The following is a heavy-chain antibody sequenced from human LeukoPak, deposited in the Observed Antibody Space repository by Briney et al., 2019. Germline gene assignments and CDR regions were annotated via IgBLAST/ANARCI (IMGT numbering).Heavy chain of an antibody. CDR1: GGTFSSYA. J-gene: IGHJ3*02. CDR3: AREPPKEDYGGNGNDAFDI. CDR2: IIPIFGTA. V-gene: IGHV1-69*13. Sequence: SVKVSCKASGGTFSSYAISWVRQAPGQGLEWMGGIIPIFGTANYAQKFQGRVTITADESTSTAYMELSSLRSEDTAVYYCAREPPKEDYGGNGNDAFDIWGQGTMVTVSS. D-gene: IGHD4-23*01.